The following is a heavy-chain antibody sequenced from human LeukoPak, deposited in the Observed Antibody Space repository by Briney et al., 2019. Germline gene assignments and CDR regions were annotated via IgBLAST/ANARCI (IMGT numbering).Heavy chain of an antibody. CDR2: ISGSGGST. CDR1: GFTFSSYA. CDR3: ARDSAYYYDSSGYYYYRRFDY. D-gene: IGHD3-22*01. Sequence: GGSLRLSCAASGFTFSSYAMSWVRQTPGKGLEWVSAISGSGGSTYYADSVKGRFTISRDNAKNSLYLQMNSLRAEDTAVYYCARDSAYYYDSSGYYYYRRFDYWGQGTLVTVSS. J-gene: IGHJ4*02. V-gene: IGHV3-23*01.